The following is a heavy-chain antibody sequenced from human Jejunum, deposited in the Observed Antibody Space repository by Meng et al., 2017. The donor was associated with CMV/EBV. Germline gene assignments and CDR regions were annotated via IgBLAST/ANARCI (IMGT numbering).Heavy chain of an antibody. Sequence: GLTLSGDWMHWVRQAPGKGLMLVSRINGDGTTSGYADSVKGRFTISRDNANNMLYLQLDSLRAENTAVYYCVTNVYCSGGGCRNYWGQGTLVTVSS. V-gene: IGHV3-74*01. CDR1: GLTLSGDW. J-gene: IGHJ4*02. CDR3: VTNVYCSGGGCRNY. CDR2: INGDGTTS. D-gene: IGHD2-15*01.